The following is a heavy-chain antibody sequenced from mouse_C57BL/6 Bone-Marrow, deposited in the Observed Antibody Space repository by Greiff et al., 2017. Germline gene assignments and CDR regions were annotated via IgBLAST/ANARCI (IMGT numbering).Heavy chain of an antibody. CDR3: ASSDYYGSSYSAMDY. J-gene: IGHJ4*01. CDR2: IDPSDSYT. D-gene: IGHD1-1*01. V-gene: IGHV1-50*01. Sequence: QVQLQQPGAELVKPGASVKLSCKASGYTFTSYWMQWVKQRPGQGLEWIGEIDPSDSYTNYNQKFKGKATLTVDTSSSTAYMQLSSLTSEDSAVYNGASSDYYGSSYSAMDYWGQGTSVTVSS. CDR1: GYTFTSYW.